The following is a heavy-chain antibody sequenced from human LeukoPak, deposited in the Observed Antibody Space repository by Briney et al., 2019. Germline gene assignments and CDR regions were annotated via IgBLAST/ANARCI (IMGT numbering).Heavy chain of an antibody. CDR1: GFTFTHYG. CDR2: ISASGVTT. Sequence: GSLRLSCAASGFTFTHYGMNWVRQAPGKGLEWVSTISASGVTTHYADSVKGRFTTSRDDSKNTLYLHTNSLRVGDTAVYYCAKDGATGSHNWLDPWGQGTLVTVSS. J-gene: IGHJ5*02. D-gene: IGHD3-10*01. CDR3: AKDGATGSHNWLDP. V-gene: IGHV3-23*01.